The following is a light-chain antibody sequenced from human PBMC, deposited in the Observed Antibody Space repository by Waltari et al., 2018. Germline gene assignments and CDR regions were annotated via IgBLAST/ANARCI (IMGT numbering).Light chain of an antibody. CDR2: DKN. CDR1: GLRSYY. CDR3: HSRDASGVGGS. J-gene: IGLJ2*01. V-gene: IGLV3-19*01. Sequence: SSELTQDPAVSVAMGQTVTITCQGNGLRSYYASWYQQRPGQAPILIMYDKNNRPSGVPDRFSGSNSDNTASLTITGAQAEDEASYYCHSRDASGVGGSFGGGTKLTVL.